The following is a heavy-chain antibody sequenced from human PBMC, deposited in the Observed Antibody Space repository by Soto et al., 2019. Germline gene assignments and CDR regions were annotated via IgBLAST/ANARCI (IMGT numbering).Heavy chain of an antibody. CDR1: GFTCNRST. D-gene: IGHD3-3*01. J-gene: IGHJ6*02. Sequence: EVQLVESGGGLVKPGGSLRLSCTASGFTCNRSTMKWVRQAPGKGPEWVSSITSDSGDINYADSVRGRFTISRDNAKNSLYLQMSSLRAEDTAVYYCARASEGDFWSGYFYAVDVWGQATPVTVSS. CDR2: ITSDSGDI. CDR3: ARASEGDFWSGYFYAVDV. V-gene: IGHV3-21*02.